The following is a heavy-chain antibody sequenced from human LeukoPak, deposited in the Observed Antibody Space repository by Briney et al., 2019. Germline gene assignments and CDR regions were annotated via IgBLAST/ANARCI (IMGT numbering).Heavy chain of an antibody. CDR2: ISGSGGST. V-gene: IGHV3-23*01. D-gene: IGHD2-2*01. CDR1: GFTFGTYW. CDR3: AKDRHAPGRYCSSTSCFPFDS. Sequence: PGGSLRLSCGASGFTFGTYWMHWVRQAPGKGLVWVSGISGSGGSTYYADSVKGRFTISRDNTKNTLYLQMNSLRAEDTAVYYCAKDRHAPGRYCSSTSCFPFDSWGQGTLVTVSS. J-gene: IGHJ5*01.